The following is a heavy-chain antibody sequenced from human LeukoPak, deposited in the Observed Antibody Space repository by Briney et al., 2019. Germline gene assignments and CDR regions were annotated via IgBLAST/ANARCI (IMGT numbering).Heavy chain of an antibody. CDR3: ARDCSSTSAADDAFDI. Sequence: SSETLSLTCTVSGGSISSSSYYWGWIRQPPGKGLEWIGSIYYSGSTYYNPSLKSRVTISVDTSKNQFSLKLSSVTAADTAVYYCARDCSSTSAADDAFDIWGQGTMVTVSS. J-gene: IGHJ3*02. CDR2: IYYSGST. D-gene: IGHD2-2*01. V-gene: IGHV4-39*07. CDR1: GGSISSSSYY.